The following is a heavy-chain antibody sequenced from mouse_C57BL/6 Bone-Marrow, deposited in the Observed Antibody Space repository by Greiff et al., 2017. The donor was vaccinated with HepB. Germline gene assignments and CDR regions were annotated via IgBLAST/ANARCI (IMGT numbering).Heavy chain of an antibody. CDR2: ISSGGDYI. CDR1: GFTFSSYA. J-gene: IGHJ1*03. Sequence: VKLVESGEGLVKPGGSLKLSCAASGFTFSSYAMSWVRQTPEKRLEWVAYISSGGDYIYYADTVKGRFTISRDNARNTLYLQMSSLKSEDTAMYYCTRDAYYGSSHWYFDVCGTGTTVIDSS. V-gene: IGHV5-9-1*02. D-gene: IGHD1-1*01. CDR3: TRDAYYGSSHWYFDV.